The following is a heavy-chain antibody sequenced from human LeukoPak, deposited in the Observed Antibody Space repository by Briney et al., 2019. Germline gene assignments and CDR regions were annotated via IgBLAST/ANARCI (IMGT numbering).Heavy chain of an antibody. V-gene: IGHV4-38-2*02. CDR1: GYSISSGYY. Sequence: SESLSLTCTVSGYSISSGYYWGWIRQPPGKGLEWIGSIYYSGSTYYNPSLKSRVTISVDTSKNQFSLKLSSVTAADTAVYYCARLPGQWLSYYYMDVWGKGTTVTVSS. CDR2: IYYSGST. D-gene: IGHD3-22*01. J-gene: IGHJ6*03. CDR3: ARLPGQWLSYYYMDV.